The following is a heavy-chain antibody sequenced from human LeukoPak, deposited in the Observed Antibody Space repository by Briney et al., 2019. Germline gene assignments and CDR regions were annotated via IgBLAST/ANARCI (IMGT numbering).Heavy chain of an antibody. V-gene: IGHV4-4*07. CDR3: ARDGPSKHIVVVTARYFDY. J-gene: IGHJ4*02. CDR1: GGSISSYY. CDR2: IYTSGST. Sequence: SETLSLTCTVSGGSISSYYWSWIRQPAGKGLEWIGRIYTSGSTNYNPSLKSRVTMSVDTSKNQFSLKLSSVTAADTAVYYCARDGPSKHIVVVTARYFDYWGQGTLVTVSS. D-gene: IGHD2-21*02.